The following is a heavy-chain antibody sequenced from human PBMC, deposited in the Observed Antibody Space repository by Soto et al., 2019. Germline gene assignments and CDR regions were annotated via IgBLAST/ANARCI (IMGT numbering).Heavy chain of an antibody. V-gene: IGHV4-39*01. CDR2: IYYSGST. CDR3: ARHRHGGWVHDY. D-gene: IGHD1-1*01. J-gene: IGHJ4*02. CDR1: GGSISSSSYY. Sequence: QLQLQESGPGLVKPSETLSLTCTVSGGSISSSSYYWGWIRQPPGKGLEWIGSIYYSGSTYYNPSLKSRVTISVDTSKNQFSLKLSSVTAADTAVYYCARHRHGGWVHDYWGQGTLVTVSS.